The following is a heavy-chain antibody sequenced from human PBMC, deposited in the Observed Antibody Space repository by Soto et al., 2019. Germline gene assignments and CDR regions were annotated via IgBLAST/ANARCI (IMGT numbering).Heavy chain of an antibody. CDR3: ARRRFSSGTDYFDY. Sequence: VKVTCRNSVENCNDNYLIWMVQDPEQGLEWMGSINHNSGYPDHAQRFQGRVTMTRDTSITTVYMDLSRLTSDDTAIYYCARRRFSSGTDYFDYRGQGTLVTVSS. CDR1: VENCNDNY. V-gene: IGHV1-2*02. D-gene: IGHD3-22*01. CDR2: INHNSGYP. J-gene: IGHJ4*02.